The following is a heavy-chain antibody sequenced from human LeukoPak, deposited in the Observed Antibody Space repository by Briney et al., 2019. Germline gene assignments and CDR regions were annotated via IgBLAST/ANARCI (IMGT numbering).Heavy chain of an antibody. D-gene: IGHD2-21*02. V-gene: IGHV4-34*01. CDR1: GGSLRYYY. CDR2: INRSGST. CDR3: ARGGFYCGDDCYVDY. J-gene: IGHJ4*02. Sequence: SETLSPTCAVYGGSLRYYYWSWIRQPPEKGLEWIGEINRSGSTNYNPSLKSRVSISVDTSKNQLSLKLSSVTAADTAVYYCARGGFYCGDDCYVDYWGQGILVTVSS.